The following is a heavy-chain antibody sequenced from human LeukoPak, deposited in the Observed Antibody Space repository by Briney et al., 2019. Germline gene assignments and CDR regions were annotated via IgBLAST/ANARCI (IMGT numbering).Heavy chain of an antibody. CDR1: GYTFTSYG. J-gene: IGHJ6*02. Sequence: GSVKVSCKASGYTFTSYGISWVRQAPGQGLEWMGWISAYNGNTNYAQKLQGRDTMTTDTSTSTAYMELRSLRSDDTAVYYCARGALLRYFDWSGMDVWGQGTTVTVSS. V-gene: IGHV1-18*01. CDR2: ISAYNGNT. D-gene: IGHD3-9*01. CDR3: ARGALLRYFDWSGMDV.